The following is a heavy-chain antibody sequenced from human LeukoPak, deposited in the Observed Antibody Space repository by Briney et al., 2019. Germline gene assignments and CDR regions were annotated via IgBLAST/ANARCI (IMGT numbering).Heavy chain of an antibody. CDR2: ISGSGGST. CDR1: GFTFSSYA. CDR3: AKNPDDQLLYGGNWFDP. Sequence: NPGGSLRLSCAASGFTFSSYAMSWVRQAPGKGLEWVSAISGSGGSTYYADSVKGRFTISRDNSKNTLYLQMNSLRAEDTAVYYCAKNPDDQLLYGGNWFDPWGQGTLVTVSS. V-gene: IGHV3-23*01. D-gene: IGHD2-2*02. J-gene: IGHJ5*02.